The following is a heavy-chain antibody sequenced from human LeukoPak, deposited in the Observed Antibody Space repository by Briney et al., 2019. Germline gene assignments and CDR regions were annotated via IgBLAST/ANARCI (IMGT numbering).Heavy chain of an antibody. D-gene: IGHD5-12*01. CDR2: INSDGSSS. J-gene: IGHJ6*03. CDR3: ARDRRSIVATKDYYYMDV. V-gene: IGHV3-74*01. CDR1: GFTFSRYW. Sequence: GGSLRLSCEASGFTFSRYWMYWVRQAPGKGLVWVSYINSDGSSSNYADSGKGRFTISRDNAKNSLYLQMNSLRAEDTAVYYCARDRRSIVATKDYYYMDVWGKGTTVTVSS.